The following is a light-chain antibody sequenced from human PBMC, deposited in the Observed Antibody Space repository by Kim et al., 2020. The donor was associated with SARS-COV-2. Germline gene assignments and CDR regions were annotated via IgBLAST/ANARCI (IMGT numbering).Light chain of an antibody. CDR1: SLRSYY. CDR3: NSRDSSGNHRDVV. Sequence: SSELTQDPAVSVALGQTVRITCQGNSLRSYYASWYQQKPGQAPVLVIYGKNNRPSGIPDRFSGSSSGNTASLTITGAQAEDEADYYCNSRDSSGNHRDVV. V-gene: IGLV3-19*01. J-gene: IGLJ2*01. CDR2: GKN.